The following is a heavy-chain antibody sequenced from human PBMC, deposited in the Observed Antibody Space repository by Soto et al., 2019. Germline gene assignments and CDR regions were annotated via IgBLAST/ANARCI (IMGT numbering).Heavy chain of an antibody. D-gene: IGHD3-22*01. CDR2: INPNSGGT. CDR3: ARGPYYYDSSGYYTY. J-gene: IGHJ4*02. CDR1: GYTFTSYA. Sequence: VAAVKVSCKASGYTFTSYAMHWVRQAPGQGLEWMGWINPNSGGTNYAQKFQGWVTMTRDTSISTAYMELSRLRSDDTAVYYCARGPYYYDSSGYYTYWGQGTLVTVSS. V-gene: IGHV1-2*04.